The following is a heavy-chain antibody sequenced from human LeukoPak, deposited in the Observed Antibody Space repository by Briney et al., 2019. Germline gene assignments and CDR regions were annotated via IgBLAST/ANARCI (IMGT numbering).Heavy chain of an antibody. V-gene: IGHV1-24*01. CDR3: ATWYYYDTSGYYGY. J-gene: IGHJ4*02. CDR1: GYTLTEIS. D-gene: IGHD3-22*01. CDR2: YDPGDAET. Sequence: ASVKVSCTVSGYTLTEISMHWIRQAPGKGLEWMGGYDPGDAETIYAQKFQGRVTMTEDPLADTAYMELSSLTSKATAVYYCATWYYYDTSGYYGYWGQGTLVTVSS.